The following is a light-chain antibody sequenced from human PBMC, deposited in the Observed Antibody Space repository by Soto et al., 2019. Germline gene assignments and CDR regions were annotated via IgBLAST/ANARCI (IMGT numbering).Light chain of an antibody. Sequence: GDTGTITCRASQSISSWLAWYQQKPGKAPKLLIYDASSLESGVPSRFSGSGSGTEFTLTISSLQPGDFATYYGEQYNLGGTSGQGTKVDIK. CDR3: EQYNLGGT. J-gene: IGKJ1*01. V-gene: IGKV1-5*01. CDR1: QSISSW. CDR2: DAS.